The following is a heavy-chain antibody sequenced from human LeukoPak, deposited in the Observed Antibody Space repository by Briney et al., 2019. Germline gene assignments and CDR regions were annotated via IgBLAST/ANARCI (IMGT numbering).Heavy chain of an antibody. D-gene: IGHD3-10*01. CDR2: IKQDGSEK. CDR1: GFTFSSYW. J-gene: IGHJ4*02. V-gene: IGHV3-7*01. CDR3: ARVLDYYGSGSYNY. Sequence: PGGSLRLPCAASGFTFSSYWMSWVRQAPGKGLEWVANIKQDGSEKYYVDSVKGRLTISRDNAKNSLYLQMNSLRAEDTVVYYCARVLDYYGSGSYNYWGQGTLVTVSS.